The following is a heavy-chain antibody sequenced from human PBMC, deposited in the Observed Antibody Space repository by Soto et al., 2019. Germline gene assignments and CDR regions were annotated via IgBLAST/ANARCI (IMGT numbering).Heavy chain of an antibody. V-gene: IGHV3-30*18. J-gene: IGHJ4*02. CDR2: ISYDGSNK. CDR1: GFTFSSYG. Sequence: QVQLVESGGGVVQPGRSLRLSCAASGFTFSSYGMHWVRQAPGKGLEWVAVISYDGSNKYYADSVKGRFTISRDNSKITLYLQMNSLRAEDTAVYYCAKDRIPDYWGQGTLVTVFS. CDR3: AKDRIPDY.